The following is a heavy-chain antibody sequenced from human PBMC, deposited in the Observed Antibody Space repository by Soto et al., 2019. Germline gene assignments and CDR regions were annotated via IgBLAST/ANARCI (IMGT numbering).Heavy chain of an antibody. CDR3: ATKTMDAYGDYYAFDI. CDR2: INGAGDST. D-gene: IGHD4-17*01. V-gene: IGHV3-23*01. Sequence: EVRLLESGGGLVQPGGSLRLSRVASGITFYNYAMSWVRQFPGRGLEWVSAINGAGDSTYSADSMKGRFTISRDNSKNTLYVQMENLRAEDTAVYYCATKTMDAYGDYYAFDIWGQGTLVTVSS. J-gene: IGHJ3*02. CDR1: GITFYNYA.